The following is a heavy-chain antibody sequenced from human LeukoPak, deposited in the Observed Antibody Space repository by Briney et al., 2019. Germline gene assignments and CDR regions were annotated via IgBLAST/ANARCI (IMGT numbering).Heavy chain of an antibody. V-gene: IGHV4-59*12. CDR1: GGSISSYY. CDR3: ARVCYDYVWGSYHRANWFDP. CDR2: IYYSGST. Sequence: PSETLSLTCTVSGGSISSYYWSWIRQPPGKGLEWIGYIYYSGSTNYNPSLKSRVTISVDTSKNQFSLKLSSVTAADTAVYYCARVCYDYVWGSYHRANWFDPWGQGTLVTVSS. D-gene: IGHD3-16*02. J-gene: IGHJ5*02.